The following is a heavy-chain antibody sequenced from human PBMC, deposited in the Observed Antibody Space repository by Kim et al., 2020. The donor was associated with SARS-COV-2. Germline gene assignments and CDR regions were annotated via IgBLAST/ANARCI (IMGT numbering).Heavy chain of an antibody. CDR2: IKTKTDGGTT. V-gene: IGHV3-15*01. D-gene: IGHD2-15*01. J-gene: IGHJ4*02. CDR3: TTDVTSVAATY. Sequence: GGSLRLSCAASGFTFSNAWMSWVRQAPGKGLEWVGRIKTKTDGGTTDYSAPVKGRFTISRDDSKNMVFLQMNSLKTEYTAVYYCTTDVTSVAATYWGQGT. CDR1: GFTFSNAW.